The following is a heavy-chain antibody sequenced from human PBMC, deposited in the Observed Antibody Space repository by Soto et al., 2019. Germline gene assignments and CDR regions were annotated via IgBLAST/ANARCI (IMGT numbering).Heavy chain of an antibody. Sequence: GSLRLSCAASGFTFSSYWMHWVRQAPGKGLVWVSRINSDGSSTNYADFVKGRFTISRDNAKNTLYLQMNSLRVEDTAVYYCSRVGGSTWHWGQGTLVTVSS. CDR1: GFTFSSYW. J-gene: IGHJ4*02. V-gene: IGHV3-74*01. D-gene: IGHD1-26*01. CDR3: SRVGGSTWH. CDR2: INSDGSST.